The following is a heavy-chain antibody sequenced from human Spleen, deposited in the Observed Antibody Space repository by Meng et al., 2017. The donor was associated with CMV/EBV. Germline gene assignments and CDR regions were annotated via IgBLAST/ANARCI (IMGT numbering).Heavy chain of an antibody. CDR1: GYSFTSYW. D-gene: IGHD6-6*01. CDR3: ARHEYSSPTHYYYYYGMDV. CDR2: IYPGDSDT. J-gene: IGHJ6*02. V-gene: IGHV5-51*01. Sequence: GSLRLSCKGSGYSFTSYWIGWVRQMPGKGLEWMGIIYPGDSDTRYSPSFQGQVTISADKSISTAYLQWSSLKASDTAMYYCARHEYSSPTHYYYYYGMDVWGQGTTVTVSS.